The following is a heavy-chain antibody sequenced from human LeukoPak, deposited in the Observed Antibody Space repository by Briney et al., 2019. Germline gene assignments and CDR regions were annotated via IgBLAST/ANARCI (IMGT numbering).Heavy chain of an antibody. D-gene: IGHD6-19*01. Sequence: PGGSLRLSCAASGFTFSSSGMHWVRQAPGKGLEWVAFIRYDGSNKYYADSVKGRFTISRDNSKNTLYLQMNSLRAEDTAVYYCAKVRDTGYSSGWYDYWGQGTLVTVSS. CDR3: AKVRDTGYSSGWYDY. CDR1: GFTFSSSG. J-gene: IGHJ4*02. V-gene: IGHV3-30*02. CDR2: IRYDGSNK.